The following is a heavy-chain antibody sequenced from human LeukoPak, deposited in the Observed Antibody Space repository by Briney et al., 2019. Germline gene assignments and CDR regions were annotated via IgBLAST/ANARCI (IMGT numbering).Heavy chain of an antibody. CDR1: GFTFSSYE. CDR3: ARDYGYGNWFAP. V-gene: IGHV3-48*03. J-gene: IGHJ5*02. Sequence: GGSLRLSCEASGFTFSSYEMHWVRQAPGKGLEWVSYISSSGSNIYYADSVKGRFTISRDNAKNSLYLQMNSLRAEDTAVYYCARDYGYGNWFAPWGQGILVAVSS. CDR2: ISSSGSNI. D-gene: IGHD5-12*01.